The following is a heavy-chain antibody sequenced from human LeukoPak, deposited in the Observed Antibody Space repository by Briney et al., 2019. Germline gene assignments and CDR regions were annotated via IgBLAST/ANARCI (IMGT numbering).Heavy chain of an antibody. Sequence: GASVKVSCKSSGYTFTTYTMHWVRQAPGQGLEWMGIIHPSAGSTSYSQKFQGRVTMTTDTSTSTVYMEVSSLSSEDTAVYYCARGHGSGSTIYFDPWGQGTLVIVSS. CDR3: ARGHGSGSTIYFDP. D-gene: IGHD3-10*01. CDR2: IHPSAGST. J-gene: IGHJ5*02. V-gene: IGHV1-46*01. CDR1: GYTFTTYT.